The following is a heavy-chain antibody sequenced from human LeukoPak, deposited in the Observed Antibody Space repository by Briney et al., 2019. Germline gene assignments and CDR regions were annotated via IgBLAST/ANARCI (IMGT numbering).Heavy chain of an antibody. D-gene: IGHD3-10*01. Sequence: SETLSLTCAVSGYSISSGYYWGWIRQPPGKGLEWIGSIYHSGSTYYNPSLKSRVTISVDTSKNQFSLKLSSVTAVDTAVYYCARQGYYGSGRVPSIWGQGTMVTVSS. CDR3: ARQGYYGSGRVPSI. J-gene: IGHJ3*02. V-gene: IGHV4-38-2*01. CDR1: GYSISSGYY. CDR2: IYHSGST.